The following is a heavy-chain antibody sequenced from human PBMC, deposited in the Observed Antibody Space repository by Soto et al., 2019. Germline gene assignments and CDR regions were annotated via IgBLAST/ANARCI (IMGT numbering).Heavy chain of an antibody. V-gene: IGHV4-59*02. CDR1: GDSVTSHY. Sequence: SETLSLTCSFSGDSVTSHYLTWIRQPPGKGLEWIGSIYYSGNTNYNPSLKTRVTISLDKSKNQFSLKLNSVTAADTAVYYCARGPDDYIWGSYHSYYYYYMDVWGKGTTVTVSS. D-gene: IGHD3-16*02. CDR3: ARGPDDYIWGSYHSYYYYYMDV. CDR2: IYYSGNT. J-gene: IGHJ6*03.